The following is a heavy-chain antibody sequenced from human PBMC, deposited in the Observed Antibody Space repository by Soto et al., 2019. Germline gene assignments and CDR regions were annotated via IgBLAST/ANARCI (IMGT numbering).Heavy chain of an antibody. D-gene: IGHD5-18*01. CDR1: GGSISSGGYY. CDR3: ARIGRGYSYGKFDY. Sequence: QVQLQESGPGLVKPSQTLSLTCTVSGGSISSGGYYWSWIRQHPGKGLEWIGYIYYSGSTYYNPSLTSRVTISVATSKNQFSLKLSSVTAAGTAVYYCARIGRGYSYGKFDYWGQGTPVTVSS. J-gene: IGHJ4*02. CDR2: IYYSGST. V-gene: IGHV4-31*03.